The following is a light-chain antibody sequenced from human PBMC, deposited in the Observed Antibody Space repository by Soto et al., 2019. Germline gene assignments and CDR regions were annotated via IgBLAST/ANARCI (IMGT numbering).Light chain of an antibody. V-gene: IGLV1-44*01. CDR3: STWDDSLNSWV. Sequence: QSVLTQPPSTSGTPGQSVTISCSGSTSNIGSNTVNWYQHLTGTAPTLLIHSDNQRPSGVPDRFSGSKSGASASLAISGLQSEGEADYYCSTWDDSLNSWVFGGGTKLTVL. CDR1: TSNIGSNT. J-gene: IGLJ3*02. CDR2: SDN.